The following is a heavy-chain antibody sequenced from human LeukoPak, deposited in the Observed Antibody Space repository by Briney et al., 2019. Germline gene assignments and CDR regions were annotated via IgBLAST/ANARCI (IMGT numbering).Heavy chain of an antibody. CDR1: GGSISSSSYY. CDR2: IYYSGST. Sequence: SETLSLTCTVSGGSISSSSYYWGWIRQPPGKGLEWIGSIYYSGSTYYNPSLKSRVTISVDTSKNQFSLKLSSVTAADPAVYYCARRFTMIVVSPEDYFDYWGQGTLVTVSS. CDR3: ARRFTMIVVSPEDYFDY. V-gene: IGHV4-39*01. D-gene: IGHD3-22*01. J-gene: IGHJ4*02.